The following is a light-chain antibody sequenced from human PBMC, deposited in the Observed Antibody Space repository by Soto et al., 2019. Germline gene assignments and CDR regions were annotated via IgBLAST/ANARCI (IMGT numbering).Light chain of an antibody. J-gene: IGKJ4*01. CDR2: AAS. Sequence: DIPITLSPSSLSAFLGARVTITCRASQSISSYLTWYQQKPGKAPKLLIYAASSLQSGVPSRFSGSGSGTDFTLTISSLQSEDFATYYCQHFNNWPPELTCGGGTRWIS. CDR3: QHFNNWPPELT. V-gene: IGKV1-39*01. CDR1: QSISSY.